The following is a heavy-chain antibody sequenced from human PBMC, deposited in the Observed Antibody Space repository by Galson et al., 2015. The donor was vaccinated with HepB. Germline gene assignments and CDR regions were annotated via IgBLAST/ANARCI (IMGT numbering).Heavy chain of an antibody. D-gene: IGHD3-10*01. J-gene: IGHJ6*02. V-gene: IGHV3-30*18. CDR1: GFSFKTYG. Sequence: SLRLSCAASGFSFKTYGMHWVRQAPGKGLEWVALITYDGRYIHYADSVKGRFTISRDNSMNTLYLDVNSLRLDDTGVYFCAKEGQGRSRVFYYYGMGAWGQGTTVTVSS. CDR3: AKEGQGRSRVFYYYGMGA. CDR2: ITYDGRYI.